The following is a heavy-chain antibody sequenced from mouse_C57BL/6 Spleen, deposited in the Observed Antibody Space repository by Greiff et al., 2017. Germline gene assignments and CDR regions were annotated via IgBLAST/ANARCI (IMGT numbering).Heavy chain of an antibody. V-gene: IGHV1-64*01. CDR1: GYTFTSYW. D-gene: IGHD2-5*01. CDR2: IHPNSGST. Sequence: VQLQQPGADLVKPGASLKLSCEASGYTFTSYWMHWVRQRPGQGLEWIGMIHPNSGSTNYNEKIESRATLTVDKSYSTVYMQLSSLTSEDSAFDYCARGDYTNYVYAMDYWGQGTSVTVSS. J-gene: IGHJ4*01. CDR3: ARGDYTNYVYAMDY.